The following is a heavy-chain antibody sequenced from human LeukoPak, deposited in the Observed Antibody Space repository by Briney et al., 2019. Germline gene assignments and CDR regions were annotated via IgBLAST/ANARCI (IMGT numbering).Heavy chain of an antibody. CDR1: GYTFTSYG. CDR3: ARAPYGDYVRDYYMDV. CDR2: ITTYSGNT. D-gene: IGHD4-17*01. Sequence: ASVKVSCKASGYTFTSYGLNWVRQAPGQGLEWMGWITTYSGNTNYAQNLQGRITMTTDTSTSTAYMELRSLRSDDTAVYYCARAPYGDYVRDYYMDVWGKGTTVTVSS. J-gene: IGHJ6*03. V-gene: IGHV1-18*01.